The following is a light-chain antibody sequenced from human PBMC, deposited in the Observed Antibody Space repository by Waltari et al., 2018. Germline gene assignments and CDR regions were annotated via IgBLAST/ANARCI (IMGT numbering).Light chain of an antibody. V-gene: IGKV4-1*01. CDR1: QSVLHSPVNKDY. J-gene: IGKJ2*01. Sequence: DIVMTQSPDSLAVSLGERATIKCKSSQSVLHSPVNKDYLAWFQQRPGQPPKLLIYWASTRESGVPDRFSGSGSGTDFTLTISSLQAEDVAVYYCQQYHSPPYTFGQGTKLEIK. CDR2: WAS. CDR3: QQYHSPPYT.